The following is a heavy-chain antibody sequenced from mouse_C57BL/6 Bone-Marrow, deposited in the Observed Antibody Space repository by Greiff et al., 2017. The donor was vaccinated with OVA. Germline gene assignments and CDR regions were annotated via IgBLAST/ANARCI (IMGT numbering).Heavy chain of an antibody. D-gene: IGHD1-1*01. CDR3: AREDYGSNLHFDY. CDR1: GYTFTSYW. Sequence: VQLQQPGAELVMPGASVKLSCKASGYTFTSYWMHWVKQRPGQGLEWIGEIDPSDSYTNYNQKFKGKSTLTVDKSSSTAYMQLSSLTSEDSAVYYVAREDYGSNLHFDYWGQGTTLTVSS. J-gene: IGHJ2*01. CDR2: IDPSDSYT. V-gene: IGHV1-69*01.